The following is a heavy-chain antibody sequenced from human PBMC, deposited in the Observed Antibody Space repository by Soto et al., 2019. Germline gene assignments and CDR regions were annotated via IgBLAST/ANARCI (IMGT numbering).Heavy chain of an antibody. J-gene: IGHJ6*02. D-gene: IGHD2-15*01. CDR1: GGSISSYY. CDR3: ARGSLLETYGSGGSCYSADYYYYGMDV. CDR2: IYYSGST. V-gene: IGHV4-59*01. Sequence: SETLSLTCTVSGGSISSYYWSWIRQPPGKGLEWIGYIYYSGSTNYNPSLKSRVTISVDTSKNQFSLKLSSVTAADTAVYDCARGSLLETYGSGGSCYSADYYYYGMDVWGQGTTVTVSS.